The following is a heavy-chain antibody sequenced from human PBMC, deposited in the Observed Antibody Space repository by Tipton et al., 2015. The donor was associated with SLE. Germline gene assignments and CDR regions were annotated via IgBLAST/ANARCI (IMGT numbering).Heavy chain of an antibody. CDR3: ARRLTRYSGYDYFDY. CDR1: GGSFSGYY. V-gene: IGHV4-59*08. J-gene: IGHJ4*02. D-gene: IGHD5-12*01. CDR2: IYYIGST. Sequence: TLSLTCAVYGGSFSGYYWSWIRQPPGKGLEWIGYIYYIGSTNYNPSLKSRVTISVDTSKNQFSLKLSSVTAADTAVYYCARRLTRYSGYDYFDYWGQGTLVTVSS.